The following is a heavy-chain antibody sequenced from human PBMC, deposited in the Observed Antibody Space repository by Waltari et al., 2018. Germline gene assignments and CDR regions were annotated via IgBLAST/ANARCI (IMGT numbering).Heavy chain of an antibody. CDR2: IRIKAYGETT. CDR3: TRVLRYFDWSTKDY. Sequence: EVLLVESGGGMVQPGRSLTLSCAAYNFNFGEYGMRWVRQAPGKGREWVGFIRIKAYGETTEYAASVKGRFIISRDDSRSIAYLQMNSLKTEDTAVYYCTRVLRYFDWSTKDYWGQGTLVTVSS. V-gene: IGHV3-49*04. CDR1: NFNFGEYG. J-gene: IGHJ4*02. D-gene: IGHD3-9*01.